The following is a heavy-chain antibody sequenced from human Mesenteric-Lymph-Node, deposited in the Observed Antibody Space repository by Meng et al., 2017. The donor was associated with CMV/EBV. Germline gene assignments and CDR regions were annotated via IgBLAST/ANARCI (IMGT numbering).Heavy chain of an antibody. CDR1: NGSISSSSYY. CDR3: ARDPLDYDSSDYYSEDY. Sequence: ESLKISCTVSNGSISSSSYYWGWIRQPPGKGLEWIGSIYHSGSTYYNPSLKSRVTMSVDMSKNQFSLKLSSVTAADTAVYYCARDPLDYDSSDYYSEDYWGQGTLVTVSS. J-gene: IGHJ4*02. V-gene: IGHV4-39*07. D-gene: IGHD3-22*01. CDR2: IYHSGST.